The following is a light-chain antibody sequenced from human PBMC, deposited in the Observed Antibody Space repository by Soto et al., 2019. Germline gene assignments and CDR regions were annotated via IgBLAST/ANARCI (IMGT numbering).Light chain of an antibody. J-gene: IGLJ1*01. CDR3: AAWDDRLDVYV. CDR2: SNT. V-gene: IGLV1-40*01. CDR1: SSSVGAGYD. Sequence: QSVLTQPPSVSGAPGQRVTISCTGSSSSVGAGYDVHWYQHLPGTAPKLLIFSNTNRPSGVPDRFSGSKSGTSVSLAIAGLQAEDEGDYYCAAWDDRLDVYVFGTGTKVTVL.